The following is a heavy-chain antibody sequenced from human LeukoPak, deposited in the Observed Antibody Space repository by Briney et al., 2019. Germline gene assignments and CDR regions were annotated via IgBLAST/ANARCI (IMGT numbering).Heavy chain of an antibody. CDR2: ISGSGGST. V-gene: IGHV3-23*01. J-gene: IGHJ4*02. D-gene: IGHD3-22*01. CDR3: AKDLASYDSSGYSD. CDR1: AITFSSYA. Sequence: GSLRLSCAASAITFSSYAMSWVRQAPGKGLEWVSAISGSGGSTYYADSVKGRFTISRDNSKNTLYLQMNSLRAEDTAVYYCAKDLASYDSSGYSDWGQGTLVTVSS.